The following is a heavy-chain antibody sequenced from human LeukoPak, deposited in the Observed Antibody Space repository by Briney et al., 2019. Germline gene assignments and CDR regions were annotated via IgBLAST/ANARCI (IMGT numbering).Heavy chain of an antibody. Sequence: PGRSLRLSCAASGFTFSSYGMHWVRQAPGKGLEWVAVIWYDGSNKYYAESVKGRFTISRDNSKNTLYVQMNSLRAEDTAVYYCVTYSSSWYYFDYWGQGTLVTVSS. J-gene: IGHJ4*02. D-gene: IGHD6-13*01. CDR1: GFTFSSYG. CDR2: IWYDGSNK. CDR3: VTYSSSWYYFDY. V-gene: IGHV3-33*01.